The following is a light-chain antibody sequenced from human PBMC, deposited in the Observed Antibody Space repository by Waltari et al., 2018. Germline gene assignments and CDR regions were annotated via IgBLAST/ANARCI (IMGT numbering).Light chain of an antibody. CDR2: YVS. CDR1: SSDVGGLNY. CDR3: SSYISSDTLEL. Sequence: QSALTHPASVSGSPGPSITIPCTGTSSDVGGLNYVSWYQQHPGKAPKLMIYYVSNRPSGVSNRFSGAKSGNTASLTISGLQAEDEAHYYCSSYISSDTLELFGGGTSLTV. J-gene: IGLJ2*01. V-gene: IGLV2-14*03.